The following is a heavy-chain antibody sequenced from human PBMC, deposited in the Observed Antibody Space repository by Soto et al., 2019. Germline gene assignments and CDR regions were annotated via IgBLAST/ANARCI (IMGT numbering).Heavy chain of an antibody. Sequence: ASVKVSCKASGYTFTSYAMHWVRQAPGQRLEWMGWINAGNGNTKYSQKFQGRVTITRDTSASTAYMELSSLRSEDTAVYYCATGGEVVGHYYYGMDVWGQGTTVTVSS. J-gene: IGHJ6*02. CDR3: ATGGEVVGHYYYGMDV. V-gene: IGHV1-3*01. CDR1: GYTFTSYA. CDR2: INAGNGNT. D-gene: IGHD2-15*01.